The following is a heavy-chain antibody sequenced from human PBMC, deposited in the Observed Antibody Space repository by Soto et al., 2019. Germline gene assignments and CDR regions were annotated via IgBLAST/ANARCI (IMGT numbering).Heavy chain of an antibody. J-gene: IGHJ6*02. V-gene: IGHV3-30*18. D-gene: IGHD4-17*01. CDR1: GFTFSSYG. CDR3: AKDVRYVEHYYYYGMDV. CDR2: ISYDGSNK. Sequence: QVQLVESGGGVVQPGRSLRLSCAASGFTFSSYGMHWVRQAPGKGLEWVAVISYDGSNKYYADSVKGRFTISRDNSKNTLYLQMNSLRAEDTAVYYCAKDVRYVEHYYYYGMDVWGQGTTVTVSS.